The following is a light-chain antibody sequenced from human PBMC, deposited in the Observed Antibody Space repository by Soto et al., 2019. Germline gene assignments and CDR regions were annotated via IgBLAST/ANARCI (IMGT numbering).Light chain of an antibody. V-gene: IGKV3-11*01. CDR2: LTS. J-gene: IGKJ5*01. Sequence: EIVLTQSPATLSAFPGDRVTLSCRASQALNTRLAWYQHKPGQAPRLLIYLTSNRAAGVPSRFSAWGSETDFTLTISDVQPEDFAVYYCQQRNSWPPTFTFGQGTRLEI. CDR1: QALNTR. CDR3: QQRNSWPPTFT.